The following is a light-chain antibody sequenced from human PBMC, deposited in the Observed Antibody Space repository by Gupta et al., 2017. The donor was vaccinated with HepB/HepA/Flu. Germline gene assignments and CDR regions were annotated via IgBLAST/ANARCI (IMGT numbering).Light chain of an antibody. CDR1: SSNVGGYNY. CDR3: SSDTSSSTLVV. J-gene: IGLJ2*01. CDR2: NVS. V-gene: IGLV2-14*03. Sequence: HSDLTQPASVSGSPGHSITISCTGPSSNVGGYNYVSWYQQHPGKSPKLMIYNVSNRPSGVSNRFSGSKSGNTASVTISRLQAEDEADYYCSSDTSSSTLVVFGGGTKLTVL.